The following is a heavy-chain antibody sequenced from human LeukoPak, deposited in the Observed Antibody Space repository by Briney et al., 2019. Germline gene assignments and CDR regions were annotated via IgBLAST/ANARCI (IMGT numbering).Heavy chain of an antibody. D-gene: IGHD3-9*01. CDR3: AREQYLIRYFVDY. Sequence: SETLSLTCNVSGVSISSSSYYWGWIRQPPGKGLEWIGSIYSSGSTYYNSSLKSRVTISIDTSKNQVSLKMSSVTAADTAVYYCAREQYLIRYFVDYWGQGTLVTVSS. V-gene: IGHV4-39*01. CDR1: GVSISSSSYY. CDR2: IYSSGST. J-gene: IGHJ4*02.